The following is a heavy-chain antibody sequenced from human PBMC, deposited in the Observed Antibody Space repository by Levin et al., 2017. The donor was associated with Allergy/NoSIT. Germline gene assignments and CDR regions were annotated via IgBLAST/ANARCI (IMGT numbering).Heavy chain of an antibody. CDR3: ARERCSGGSCYAPFDY. D-gene: IGHD2-15*01. CDR2: IWYDGSSK. V-gene: IGHV3-33*01. CDR1: GFTFSSYG. Sequence: SGGSLRLSCAASGFTFSSYGMHWVRQAPGKGLEWVAVIWYDGSSKYYADSVKGRFTISRDNSKNTLYLQMNSLRAEDTAVYYCARERCSGGSCYAPFDYWGQGTLVTVSS. J-gene: IGHJ4*02.